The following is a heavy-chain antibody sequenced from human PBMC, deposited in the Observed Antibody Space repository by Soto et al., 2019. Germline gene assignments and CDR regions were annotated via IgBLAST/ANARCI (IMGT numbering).Heavy chain of an antibody. V-gene: IGHV4-61*01. Sequence: SETLSLTCTVSGGSVSSGSYYWTWIRQPPGKGLEWIGYIHYSGSTNYNPSLKSRVTFSVDTSKNQFSLKLSSVTAADTAVYYCARDSLSRDYYYYGMDVWGHGTTVTVSS. CDR3: ARDSLSRDYYYYGMDV. J-gene: IGHJ6*02. CDR1: GGSVSSGSYY. CDR2: IHYSGST.